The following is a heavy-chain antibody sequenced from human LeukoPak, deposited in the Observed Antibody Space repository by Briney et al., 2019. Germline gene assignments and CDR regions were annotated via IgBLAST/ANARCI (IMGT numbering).Heavy chain of an antibody. CDR1: GGSISTSNYY. J-gene: IGHJ4*02. Sequence: KPSETLSLTCTVSGGSISTSNYYWGWIRQPPGKGLEGIGTIYYSGSTYYSPSLKSRVIISVDTSKNQFSLKLSSVTAADTAVYYCARKYCSGGSCFDYWGQGTLVTVSS. V-gene: IGHV4-39*01. CDR2: IYYSGST. CDR3: ARKYCSGGSCFDY. D-gene: IGHD2-15*01.